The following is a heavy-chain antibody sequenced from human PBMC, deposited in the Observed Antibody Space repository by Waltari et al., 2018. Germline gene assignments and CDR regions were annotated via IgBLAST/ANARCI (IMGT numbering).Heavy chain of an antibody. D-gene: IGHD2-2*01. CDR2: FDPTDGKP. Sequence: QVHLVQSGAEVKKPGASVKVSCKVSGYSLTELSMHGVRQTPGKGLEWMGGFDPTDGKPVYAQKFQGRVTMTEDTSTDTAYMELSGLRSEDTAVHYCAIGLVPGAEIGDVFDIWGQGTMVTVSP. J-gene: IGHJ3*02. CDR3: AIGLVPGAEIGDVFDI. CDR1: GYSLTELS. V-gene: IGHV1-24*01.